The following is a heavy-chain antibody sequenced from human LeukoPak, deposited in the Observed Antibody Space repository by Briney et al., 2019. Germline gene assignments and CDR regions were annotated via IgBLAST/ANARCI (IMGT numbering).Heavy chain of an antibody. D-gene: IGHD2-15*01. CDR3: AKVMDIVVVVAAVDY. CDR2: ISGDGGST. Sequence: GGSLRLSCAASGFTFDDYAMHWVRQAPGKGLEWVSLISGDGGSTYYADSVKGRFTISRDNSKNSLYLQMNSLRTEDTALYYCAKVMDIVVVVAAVDYWGQGTLVTVSS. CDR1: GFTFDDYA. J-gene: IGHJ4*02. V-gene: IGHV3-43*02.